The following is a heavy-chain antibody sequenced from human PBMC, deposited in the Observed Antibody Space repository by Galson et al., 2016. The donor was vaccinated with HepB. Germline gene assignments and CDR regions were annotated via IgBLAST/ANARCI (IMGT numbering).Heavy chain of an antibody. CDR2: IFHSGST. Sequence: ETLSLTCAVSGGSVSSNYWWTWVRQPPGQGLEWIGEIFHSGSTNYNPSLKSRVTISLDKSKDQFSLKLNSVTASDTAVYCCAIFDLGYCSGGSCSHWGQGILVTVSS. V-gene: IGHV4-4*01. CDR3: AIFDLGYCSGGSCSH. CDR1: GGSVSSNYW. J-gene: IGHJ4*02. D-gene: IGHD2-15*01.